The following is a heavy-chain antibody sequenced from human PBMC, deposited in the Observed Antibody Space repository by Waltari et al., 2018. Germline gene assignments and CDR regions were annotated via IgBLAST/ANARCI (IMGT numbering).Heavy chain of an antibody. CDR2: IDWDDRK. CDR1: GFSLTSSGMC. V-gene: IGHV2-70*15. Sequence: QVTLRESGPALVKPTQTLTLTCTFSGFSLTSSGMCVSWIRQPPGKALEWLARIDWDDRKYYSTSLKTRLTIAKDTSKNQVVLRMTNMDPVDTATYYCARMTWSEWYFDFWGRGTLVTVSS. CDR3: ARMTWSEWYFDF. J-gene: IGHJ2*01.